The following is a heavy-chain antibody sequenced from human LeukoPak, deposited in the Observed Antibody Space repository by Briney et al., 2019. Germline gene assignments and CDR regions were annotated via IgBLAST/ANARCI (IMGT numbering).Heavy chain of an antibody. Sequence: RTGGSLRLSCAASGFTFSSYAMSWVRQAPGKGREWVSTISGSGDSTYYADSVKGRFTIYRDNSKNTLYLQMNSLRAEDTAVYYCAVQRTLWQQLLDYWGQGTLVTVSS. V-gene: IGHV3-23*01. D-gene: IGHD6-13*01. CDR2: ISGSGDST. CDR3: AVQRTLWQQLLDY. J-gene: IGHJ4*02. CDR1: GFTFSSYA.